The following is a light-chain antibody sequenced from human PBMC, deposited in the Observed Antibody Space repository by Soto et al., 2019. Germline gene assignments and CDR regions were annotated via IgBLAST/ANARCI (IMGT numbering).Light chain of an antibody. CDR3: QHTSSTPGT. Sequence: DVQMTQSPSSLSASVGDSVTITWRSSQTVKTYLNWYQHKPGKAPQLLIYASSRLQAGVASRFSGSGSGTYFSLTISSLQPEDFATYYCQHTSSTPGTFGQGTKVEIK. CDR2: ASS. J-gene: IGKJ1*01. CDR1: QTVKTY. V-gene: IGKV1-39*01.